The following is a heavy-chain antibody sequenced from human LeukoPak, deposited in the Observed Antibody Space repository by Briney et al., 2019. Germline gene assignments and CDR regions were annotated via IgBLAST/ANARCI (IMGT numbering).Heavy chain of an antibody. D-gene: IGHD6-13*01. CDR2: IYYSGRT. CDR1: GGSISSSSYY. V-gene: IGHV4-39*07. J-gene: IGHJ3*01. Sequence: SETLSLTCTVSGGSISSSSYYWGWIRQPPGKGLEWIGSIYYSGRTYYNPSLKSRGTISLVTSKNQFSLKLSSVTAADTSVYYCARISSSNWYNERGAFDVWGQGTMVTVSS. CDR3: ARISSSNWYNERGAFDV.